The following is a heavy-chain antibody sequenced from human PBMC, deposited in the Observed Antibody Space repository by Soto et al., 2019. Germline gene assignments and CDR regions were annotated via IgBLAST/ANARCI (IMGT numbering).Heavy chain of an antibody. Sequence: EVQLVESGGGLIQPGGSLRLSCAVSGFTVSNNYMSWVRQAPGKGLEGVSVIYSGGYTAYGDSVKGRFTISRDNSKNTLYPQMNSLGAANRALFCGATRGGGGGYWGQGTLVTVSS. V-gene: IGHV3-53*01. D-gene: IGHD3-10*01. CDR3: ATRGGGGGY. CDR1: GFTVSNNY. CDR2: IYSGGYT. J-gene: IGHJ4*02.